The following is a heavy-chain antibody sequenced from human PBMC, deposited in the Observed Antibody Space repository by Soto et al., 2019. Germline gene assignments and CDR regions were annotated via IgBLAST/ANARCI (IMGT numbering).Heavy chain of an antibody. CDR2: TYYRSKWYN. CDR1: GDSVSSNSAA. CDR3: ARVPGGITGTTDYYYGMDV. V-gene: IGHV6-1*01. D-gene: IGHD1-7*01. J-gene: IGHJ6*02. Sequence: SQTLSLTCAISGDSVSSNSAAWDWIRQSPSRGLEWLGRTYYRSKWYNDYAVSVKSRITINPDTSKNQFSLQLNSVTPEDTAVYYCARVPGGITGTTDYYYGMDVWGQGTTVTVSS.